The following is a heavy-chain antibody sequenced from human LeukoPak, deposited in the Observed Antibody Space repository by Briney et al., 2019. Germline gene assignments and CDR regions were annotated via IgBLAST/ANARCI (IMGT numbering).Heavy chain of an antibody. CDR1: GGTFSSYA. J-gene: IGHJ4*02. Sequence: ASVKVSCEASGGTFSSYAISWVRQAPGQGLEWMGMIYPRDGSTSYAQKFQGRVTVTRDTSTSTVHMELSGLRSEDTAVYYCARDQEAFDYWGQGTLVTVSS. V-gene: IGHV1-46*01. CDR2: IYPRDGST. CDR3: ARDQEAFDY.